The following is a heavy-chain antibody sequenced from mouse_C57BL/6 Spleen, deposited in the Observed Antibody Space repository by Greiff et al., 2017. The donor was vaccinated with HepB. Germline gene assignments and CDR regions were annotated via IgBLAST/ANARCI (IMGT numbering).Heavy chain of an antibody. J-gene: IGHJ4*01. CDR3: TRDAEYSYAMDY. D-gene: IGHD5-1*01. Sequence: EVKLMESGEGLVKPGGSLKLSCAASGFTFSSYAMSWVRQTPEKRLEWVAYISSGGDYIYYADTVKGRFTISRDNARNTLYLQMSSLKSEDTAMYYCTRDAEYSYAMDYWGQGTSVTVSS. V-gene: IGHV5-9-1*02. CDR2: ISSGGDYI. CDR1: GFTFSSYA.